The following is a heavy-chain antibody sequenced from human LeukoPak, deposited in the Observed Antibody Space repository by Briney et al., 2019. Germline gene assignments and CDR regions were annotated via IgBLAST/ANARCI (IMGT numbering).Heavy chain of an antibody. Sequence: ASVKVSCKASGYTFTSYGISWVRHAPGQGLEWMGWISAYNGNTNYAQKLQGRVTMTTDTSTSTASMELRSLRSDDTVMYYCARDSLPYRVGATISIDYCCQGTLVTVSA. CDR1: GYTFTSYG. CDR3: ARDSLPYRVGATISIDY. CDR2: ISAYNGNT. D-gene: IGHD1-26*01. J-gene: IGHJ4*02. V-gene: IGHV1-18*01.